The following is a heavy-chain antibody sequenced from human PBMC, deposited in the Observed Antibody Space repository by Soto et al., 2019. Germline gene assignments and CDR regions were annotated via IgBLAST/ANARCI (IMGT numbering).Heavy chain of an antibody. CDR3: ARGIISVENYYYYMDV. V-gene: IGHV4-34*01. Sequence: PSETLSLTCAVYGGSFSGYYWSWIRQPPGKGLEWIGEINHSGSTNYNPSLKSRVTISVDTSKNQFSLKLSSVTAADTAVYYCARGIISVENYYYYMDVWGKGTTVTVSS. CDR1: GGSFSGYY. D-gene: IGHD2-15*01. CDR2: INHSGST. J-gene: IGHJ6*03.